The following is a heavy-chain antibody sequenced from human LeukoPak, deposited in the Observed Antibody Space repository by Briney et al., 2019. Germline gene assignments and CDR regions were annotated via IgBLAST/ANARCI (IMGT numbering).Heavy chain of an antibody. D-gene: IGHD3-10*01. CDR3: AHLFYSAYYYGSGSYYSPNWFDP. J-gene: IGHJ5*02. Sequence: SGPTRVNPTQTLTLTCTSTGTSLSTSGVGVCWIRQPPGKALESHAPINCADDKRYSPSLKTRPTITKDTSKDQVVLTMTNMDPVDTATYYCAHLFYSAYYYGSGSYYSPNWFDPWGQGTLVTVSS. CDR1: GTSLSTSGVG. CDR2: INCADDK. V-gene: IGHV2-5*02.